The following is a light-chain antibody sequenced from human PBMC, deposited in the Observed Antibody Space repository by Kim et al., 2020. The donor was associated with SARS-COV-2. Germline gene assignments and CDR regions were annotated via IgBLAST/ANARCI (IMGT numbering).Light chain of an antibody. Sequence: SAAAGVSAITSCRARKSISNCFACDQQKTGDAPNLLMDDSASLESGVPTRFSGSGSGTESTLTISRLQPDDFATYYCQQYNSYPTFGQGTKVEIK. CDR2: DSA. CDR1: KSISNC. V-gene: IGKV1-5*01. CDR3: QQYNSYPT. J-gene: IGKJ1*01.